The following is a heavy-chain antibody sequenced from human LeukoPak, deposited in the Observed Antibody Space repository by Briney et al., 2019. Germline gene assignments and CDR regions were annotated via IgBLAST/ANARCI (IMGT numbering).Heavy chain of an antibody. CDR3: ARHLTSLGYCSGGSCWYYFDY. D-gene: IGHD2-15*01. CDR2: IYPGDSDT. V-gene: IGHV5-51*01. Sequence: GESLKISCKGSGYSFTSYWIGWARQMPGKGLEWMGIIYPGDSDTRYSPSFQGQVTISADKSISTAYLQWSSLKASDTAMYYCARHLTSLGYCSGGSCWYYFDYWGQGTLVTVSS. CDR1: GYSFTSYW. J-gene: IGHJ4*02.